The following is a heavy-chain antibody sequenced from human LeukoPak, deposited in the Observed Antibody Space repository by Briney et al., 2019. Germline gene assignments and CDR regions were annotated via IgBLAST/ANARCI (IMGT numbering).Heavy chain of an antibody. CDR2: TYSGGNT. J-gene: IGHJ4*02. D-gene: IGHD6-13*01. Sequence: QPGGSLRLSCAASGFTVSSTYMSWVRQAPGRGLEWVSVTYSGGNTYYTDSVKGRFTISRDNSKNTLYLQMNSLRAEDTAVYYCSRLSRIQAYSTEDYWCQGTLVTVSS. CDR1: GFTVSSTY. V-gene: IGHV3-53*01. CDR3: SRLSRIQAYSTEDY.